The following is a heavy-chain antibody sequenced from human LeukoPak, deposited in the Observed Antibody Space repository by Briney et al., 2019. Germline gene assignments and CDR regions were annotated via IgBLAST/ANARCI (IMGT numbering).Heavy chain of an antibody. CDR2: ITSSSSYT. CDR1: GFTFSDYY. V-gene: IGHV3-11*06. Sequence: GGSLRLSCAAPGFTFSDYYMSWIRQAPGKRLEWVSYITSSSSYTKYADSVKGRFTISRDNAKNSLYLQMNSLRAEDTAVYYCARDWLYDSSGYHPVDYWGQGTLVTVSS. J-gene: IGHJ4*02. D-gene: IGHD3-22*01. CDR3: ARDWLYDSSGYHPVDY.